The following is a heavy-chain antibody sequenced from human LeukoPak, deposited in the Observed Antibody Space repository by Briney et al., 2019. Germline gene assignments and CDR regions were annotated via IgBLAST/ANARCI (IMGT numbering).Heavy chain of an antibody. CDR1: GFTFSSYS. CDR3: AREGDDYGDLNWFDP. Sequence: GGSLRLSCAASGFTFSSYSMNWVRRAPGKGLEWVSYISSSSSTIYYADSVKGRFTISRDNAKNSLYLQMNSLRAEDTAVYYCAREGDDYGDLNWFDPWGQGTLVTVSS. V-gene: IGHV3-48*01. D-gene: IGHD4-17*01. CDR2: ISSSSSTI. J-gene: IGHJ5*02.